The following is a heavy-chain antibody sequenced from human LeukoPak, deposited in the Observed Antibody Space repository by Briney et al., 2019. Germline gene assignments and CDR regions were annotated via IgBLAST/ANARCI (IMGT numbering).Heavy chain of an antibody. D-gene: IGHD3-10*01. J-gene: IGHJ4*02. CDR1: GGSLSSGGYY. CDR2: IYYSGNT. CDR3: ARVRYYYGSGDEGY. V-gene: IGHV4-61*08. Sequence: SETLSLTCTVSGGSLSSGGYYWSWLRQPPGKGLEWIGYIYYSGNTNYNPSLKSRVAISVDTSKNQFSLKLSSVTAADTAVYYCARVRYYYGSGDEGYWGQGTLVTVSS.